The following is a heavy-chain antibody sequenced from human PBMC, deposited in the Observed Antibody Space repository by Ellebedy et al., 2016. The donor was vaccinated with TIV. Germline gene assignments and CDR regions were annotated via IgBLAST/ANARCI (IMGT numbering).Heavy chain of an antibody. CDR3: VHKRAPYRDHVFDN. Sequence: SGPTLVKPTQTLTLTCDYSGFSLDSGREGVAWIRQSPGKALEWLALIFRDGDRRYNPYLESRLIITKATSKNQVVLTMSNMDPVDTGIYYCVHKRAPYRDHVFDNWGQGALVTVSS. J-gene: IGHJ4*02. CDR1: GFSLDSGREG. CDR2: IFRDGDR. D-gene: IGHD4-17*01. V-gene: IGHV2-5*02.